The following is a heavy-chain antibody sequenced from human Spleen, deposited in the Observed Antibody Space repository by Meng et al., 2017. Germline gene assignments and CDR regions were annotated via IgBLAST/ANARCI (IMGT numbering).Heavy chain of an antibody. Sequence: QVQPQESGPGLVKPSGTLSLTCAVSGGSISSDNWWSWVRQPPGKGLEWIGEIYHSGSANYNPSLKSRVTISVDTSKNQFSLNLMSVTAADTAVYYCASNGWYCLDYWGQGTLVTVSS. J-gene: IGHJ4*02. CDR2: IYHSGSA. V-gene: IGHV4-4*02. CDR1: GGSISSDNW. D-gene: IGHD2-8*02. CDR3: ASNGWYCLDY.